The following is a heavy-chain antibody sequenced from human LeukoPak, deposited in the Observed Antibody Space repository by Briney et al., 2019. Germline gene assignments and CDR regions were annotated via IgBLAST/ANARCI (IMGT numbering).Heavy chain of an antibody. CDR2: INHDGEAI. V-gene: IGHV3-23*01. CDR3: AKSRPRMLPSIAARPLDY. D-gene: IGHD6-6*01. J-gene: IGHJ4*02. Sequence: GGSLRLSCAASGFPFSSRVMSWVRQAPGKGLEWIAYINHDGEAIYYPQFVRGRFIISRDNAKNTLFLQMNDLRAEDTAVYYCAKSRPRMLPSIAARPLDYWGQGTLVTVSS. CDR1: GFPFSSRV.